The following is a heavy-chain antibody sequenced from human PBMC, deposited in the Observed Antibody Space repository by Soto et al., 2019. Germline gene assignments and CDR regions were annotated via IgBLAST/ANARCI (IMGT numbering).Heavy chain of an antibody. D-gene: IGHD6-13*01. V-gene: IGHV4-31*03. CDR2: IYYSGST. CDR1: GGSISSGGYY. CDR3: ATAAAGTYYYYGMDV. Sequence: QVQLQESGPGLVKPSQTLSLTCTVSGGSISSGGYYWSWIRQHPRKGLEWIGYIYYSGSTYYNPSLKSRVTISVDTSKNQFSLKLSSVTAADTAVYYCATAAAGTYYYYGMDVWGQGTTVTVSS. J-gene: IGHJ6*02.